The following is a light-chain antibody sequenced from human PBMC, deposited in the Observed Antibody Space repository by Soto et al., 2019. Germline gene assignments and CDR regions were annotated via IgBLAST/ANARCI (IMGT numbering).Light chain of an antibody. Sequence: DIQMTQSPSSLSASVADRVTITCRASQGISNYLAWYQQKPGKVPKLLIYAASTLQSGVPSRFSGSGSGTDFTLTISSLQPEDVATFYCQKYNSAQFTFGPGTKVDIK. CDR3: QKYNSAQFT. J-gene: IGKJ3*01. V-gene: IGKV1-27*01. CDR2: AAS. CDR1: QGISNY.